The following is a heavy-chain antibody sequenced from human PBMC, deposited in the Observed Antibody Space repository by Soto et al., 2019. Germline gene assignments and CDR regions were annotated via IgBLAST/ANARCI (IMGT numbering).Heavy chain of an antibody. V-gene: IGHV1-2*02. Sequence: ASVKVSCKASGYTFTGYYMHWVRQAPGQGLEWMGWINPNSGGTNYAQKFQGRVTMTRDTSISTAYMELSRLRSDDTAVYYCARVGAAGTGASTTAFDIWGQGTMVTVSS. CDR3: ARVGAAGTGASTTAFDI. D-gene: IGHD6-13*01. CDR2: INPNSGGT. J-gene: IGHJ3*02. CDR1: GYTFTGYY.